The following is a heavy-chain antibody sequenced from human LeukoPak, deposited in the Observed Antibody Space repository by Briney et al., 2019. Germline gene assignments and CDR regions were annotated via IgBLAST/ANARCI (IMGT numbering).Heavy chain of an antibody. CDR1: GFTFSTYS. V-gene: IGHV3-48*01. Sequence: GGSLRLSCAASGFTFSTYSMNWVRQAPGKGLEWVSYIGTTGSTRYYADSVKGRLTISRDNAKNSLYLQMNSLRAEDTAVYYCASFDRYTWGQGTLVTVSS. D-gene: IGHD1-1*01. J-gene: IGHJ5*02. CDR3: ASFDRYT. CDR2: IGTTGSTR.